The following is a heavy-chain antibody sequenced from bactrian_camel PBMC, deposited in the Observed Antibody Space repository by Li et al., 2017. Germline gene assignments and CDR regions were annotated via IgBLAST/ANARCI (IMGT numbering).Heavy chain of an antibody. V-gene: IGHV3S53*01. D-gene: IGHD1*01. CDR1: GYNKRNYC. Sequence: HVQLVESGGGSVQAGGSLRLSCAASGYNKRNYCVTWFRQTSGKEREGIASIDSDDKTKLADSRFTISRDNAKNTVYLQMNSLEPEDTAMYYCAADLYRCLGLAGPENSNWGQGTQVTVS. CDR3: AADLYRCLGLAGPENSN. J-gene: IGHJ4*01. CDR2: IDSDDKT.